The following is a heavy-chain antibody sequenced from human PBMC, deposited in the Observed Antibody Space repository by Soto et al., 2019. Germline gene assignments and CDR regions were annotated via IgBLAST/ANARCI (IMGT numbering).Heavy chain of an antibody. CDR1: GDSISGSYYY. CDR2: IFYSGST. V-gene: IGHV4-39*01. Sequence: PSETLSLTCTVSGDSISGSYYYWGWIRQSPGKGLEWIASIFYSGSTYYNPSLKSRVTVSVDTSMNQFSLDLTSVTAADMSVYYCERHDETPTHRGWRWFDPWGRGTLVTVSS. CDR3: ERHDETPTHRGWRWFDP. D-gene: IGHD2-15*01. J-gene: IGHJ5*02.